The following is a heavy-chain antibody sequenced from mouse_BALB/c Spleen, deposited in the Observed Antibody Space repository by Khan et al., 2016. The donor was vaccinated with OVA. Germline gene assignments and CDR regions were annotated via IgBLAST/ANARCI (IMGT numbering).Heavy chain of an antibody. V-gene: IGHV1S137*01. J-gene: IGHJ3*01. CDR2: ISPYYGDS. D-gene: IGHD2-1*01. Sequence: VQLQESGAELVRPGVSVKISCKGSGYIFTDFSMHWVKRSHAKSLEWIGVISPYYGDSIYNQNFKDRATLSVEKSYSTAYMELARLTSEESAIYYGASGSGNYRFAYWGQGTLVTVSA. CDR3: ASGSGNYRFAY. CDR1: GYIFTDFS.